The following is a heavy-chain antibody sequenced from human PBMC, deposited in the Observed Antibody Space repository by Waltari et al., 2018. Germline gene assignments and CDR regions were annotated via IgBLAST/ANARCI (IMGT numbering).Heavy chain of an antibody. J-gene: IGHJ4*03. CDR3: ARTPLYSSSSYYFDY. CDR2: IYYSGST. V-gene: IGHV4-39*07. D-gene: IGHD6-6*01. CDR1: GGSISSSSYY. Sequence: QLQLQESGPGLVKPSETLSLTCTVSGGSISSSSYYWGWIRQPPGKGLEWIGSIYYSGSTYYNPSLKSRVTISVDTSKNQFSLKLSSVTAADTAVYYCARTPLYSSSSYYFDYWGQGTMVTVSS.